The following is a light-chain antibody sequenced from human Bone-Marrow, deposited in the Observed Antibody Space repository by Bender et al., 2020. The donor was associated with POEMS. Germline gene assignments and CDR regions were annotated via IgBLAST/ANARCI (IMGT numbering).Light chain of an antibody. Sequence: SYELTQPPSVSVSPGQTARITCSGDALPKQYAYWYHPKPGQAPVLVIYKDSERPSGIPERFSGSSSGTTVTLTISGVQAEDEADYYCQSADSSGTYVFGTGTKVTVL. V-gene: IGLV3-25*03. CDR1: ALPKQY. CDR2: KDS. J-gene: IGLJ1*01. CDR3: QSADSSGTYV.